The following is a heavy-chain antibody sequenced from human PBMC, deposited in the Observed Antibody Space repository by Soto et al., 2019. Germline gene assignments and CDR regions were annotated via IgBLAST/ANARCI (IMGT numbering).Heavy chain of an antibody. CDR1: SGSISRGPYY. CDR2: IYYSGSA. V-gene: IGHV4-31*03. CDR3: ARGSMVRGVTPFDI. Sequence: QVQLQESGPGLVKPSQTLSLTCNVSSGSISRGPYYWSWIRQHPGGGLEWIGYIYYSGSAYYNPPLESRVTMSTDTSKCHFSLKLISVTAADTAVYYCARGSMVRGVTPFDIWGHGTLVTVSS. D-gene: IGHD3-10*01. J-gene: IGHJ3*02.